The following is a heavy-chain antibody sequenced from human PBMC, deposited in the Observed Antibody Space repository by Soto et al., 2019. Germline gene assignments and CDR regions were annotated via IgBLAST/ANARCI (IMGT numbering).Heavy chain of an antibody. Sequence: QVQLVQSGAEVREPGASVKVSCKPSGATFSGNFFHWVRQAPGQGLEWMGWINPDNGDTKYAQKFQDRVTMNRDTTISSAYMDLSRLGADGTAVYFCNRERSGANLQYWGQGTLVTVSS. CDR1: GATFSGNF. CDR3: NRERSGANLQY. D-gene: IGHD3-10*01. J-gene: IGHJ4*02. CDR2: INPDNGDT. V-gene: IGHV1-2*02.